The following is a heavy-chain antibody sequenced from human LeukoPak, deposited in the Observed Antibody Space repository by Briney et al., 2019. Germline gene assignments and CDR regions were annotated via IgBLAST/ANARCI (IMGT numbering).Heavy chain of an antibody. CDR1: GFTFSSYS. CDR2: ISSSSSYI. CDR3: AKSSTSFDAFDI. D-gene: IGHD2-2*01. Sequence: GGSLRLSCAASGFTFSSYSMNWVRQAPGKGLEWVSSISSSSSYIYYADSVKGRFTISRDNAKNSLYLQMSSLRAEDTAVYYCAKSSTSFDAFDIWGQGTMVTVSS. J-gene: IGHJ3*02. V-gene: IGHV3-21*01.